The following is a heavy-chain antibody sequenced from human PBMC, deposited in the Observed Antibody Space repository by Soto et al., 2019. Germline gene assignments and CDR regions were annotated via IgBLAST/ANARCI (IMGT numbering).Heavy chain of an antibody. CDR1: GFTFSSYA. CDR3: ANHTLYYNILTGYYDSSWFDP. CDR2: ISGSGGST. D-gene: IGHD3-9*01. Sequence: EVQLLESGGGLVQPGGSLRLSCAASGFTFSSYAMSWVRQAPGKGLEWVSAISGSGGSTYYADSVKGRFTISRDNSKNTLYLQMNSLRAEDTAVYYCANHTLYYNILTGYYDSSWFDPWGQGTLVTVSS. J-gene: IGHJ5*02. V-gene: IGHV3-23*01.